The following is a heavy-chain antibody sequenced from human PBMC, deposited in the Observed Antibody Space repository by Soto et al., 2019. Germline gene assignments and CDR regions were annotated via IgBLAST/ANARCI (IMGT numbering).Heavy chain of an antibody. D-gene: IGHD2-15*01. V-gene: IGHV1-46*01. CDR2: INPSGGST. J-gene: IGHJ6*02. Sequence: QVQLVQSGAEVKKPGASVKVSCKASGYTFTSYYMHWVRQAPGQGLEWMGIINPSGGSTSYAQKFQGRVTMTRDTSTSTVYMELSSLRSEDTAVYYCARLYCSGGSCSYYYGMDLWGQGTTVTVSS. CDR3: ARLYCSGGSCSYYYGMDL. CDR1: GYTFTSYY.